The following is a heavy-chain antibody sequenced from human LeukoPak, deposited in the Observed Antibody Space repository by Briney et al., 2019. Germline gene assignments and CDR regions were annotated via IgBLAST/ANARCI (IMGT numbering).Heavy chain of an antibody. D-gene: IGHD1-14*01. CDR1: GFSLFSYS. CDR2: ISGNTSYI. Sequence: PGGSLRLSCVASGFSLFSYSINWVRQAPGKGLEWVSSISGNTSYIYYADSVKGRFTISRDNAKNSLYLQMNSLSAEDTAMYYCAREEMGGTTHSGALTWGQGTLVTVSS. J-gene: IGHJ5*02. CDR3: AREEMGGTTHSGALT. V-gene: IGHV3-21*01.